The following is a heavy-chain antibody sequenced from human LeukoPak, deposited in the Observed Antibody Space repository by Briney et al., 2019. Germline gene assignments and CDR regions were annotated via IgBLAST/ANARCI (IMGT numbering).Heavy chain of an antibody. J-gene: IGHJ4*02. CDR1: GFTFSSYG. D-gene: IGHD2-2*01. CDR2: IRYDGSNK. Sequence: GGSLRLSCAASGFTFSSYGMHWVRQAPGKGLEWVAYIRYDGSNKYYADSVKGRFTISRDISRNTLFLQMNSLRPEDTAVYYCARDLKTAMYYFDYWGQGALVTVSS. V-gene: IGHV3-30*02. CDR3: ARDLKTAMYYFDY.